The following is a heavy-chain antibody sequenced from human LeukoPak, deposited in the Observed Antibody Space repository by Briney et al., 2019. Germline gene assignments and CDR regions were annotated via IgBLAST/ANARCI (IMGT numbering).Heavy chain of an antibody. V-gene: IGHV4-4*07. CDR3: ARHLSGSGSYYVFDY. CDR1: GGSISSYY. Sequence: KPSETLTLTCTVSGGSISSYYWSWIRQPAGKGLEWIGRIYTSGSTNYNPSLKSRVTMSVDTSKNQFSLKLSSVTAADAAVYYCARHLSGSGSYYVFDYWGRGTLVTVSS. D-gene: IGHD3-10*01. J-gene: IGHJ4*02. CDR2: IYTSGST.